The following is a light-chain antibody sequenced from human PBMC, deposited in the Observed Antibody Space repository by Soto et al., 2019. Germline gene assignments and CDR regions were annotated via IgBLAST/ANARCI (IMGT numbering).Light chain of an antibody. V-gene: IGKV3D-15*01. J-gene: IGKJ4*01. CDR3: QQYNNWPPLT. Sequence: EIVMTQSPATLSVSPGERATLSCRASQSVSSNLAWYQQKPGQAPRLLIYAASTRAPGIPARFSGSGSGRAFTLTNSSLLSEDFAVYYCQQYNNWPPLTFGGGTKVEIK. CDR2: AAS. CDR1: QSVSSN.